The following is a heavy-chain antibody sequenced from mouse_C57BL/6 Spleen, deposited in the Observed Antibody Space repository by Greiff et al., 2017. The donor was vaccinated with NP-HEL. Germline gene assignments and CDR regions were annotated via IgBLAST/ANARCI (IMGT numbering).Heavy chain of an antibody. CDR3: ASSSSGGSSWRYFDV. CDR2: IWSGGST. D-gene: IGHD1-1*01. Sequence: VKLVESGPGLVQPSQSLSITCTVSGFSLTSYGVHWVRQSPGKGLEWLGVIWSGGSTDYNAAFISRLSISKDNSKSQVFFKMNSLQADDTAIYYCASSSSGGSSWRYFDVWGTGTTVTVSS. V-gene: IGHV2-2*01. CDR1: GFSLTSYG. J-gene: IGHJ1*03.